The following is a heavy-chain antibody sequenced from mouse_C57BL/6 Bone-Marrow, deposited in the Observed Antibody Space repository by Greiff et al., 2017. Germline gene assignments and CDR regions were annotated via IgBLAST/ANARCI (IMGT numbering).Heavy chain of an antibody. J-gene: IGHJ4*01. Sequence: VQLQQPGAELVKPGASVKLSCKASGYTFTSYWMHWVKQRPGRGLEWIGRIDPNSGGTKYNEKFKSKATLTVDKPSSTAYMQLSSLTSEDSAVYYCARSSVATTGTPYYYARDYWGQGTSVTVSS. CDR1: GYTFTSYW. CDR2: IDPNSGGT. V-gene: IGHV1-72*01. CDR3: ARSSVATTGTPYYYARDY. D-gene: IGHD1-1*01.